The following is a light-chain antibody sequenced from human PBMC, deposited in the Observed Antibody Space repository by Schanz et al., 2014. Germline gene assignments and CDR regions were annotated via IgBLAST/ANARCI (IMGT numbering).Light chain of an antibody. V-gene: IGLV2-14*01. CDR2: DVS. CDR3: QSYDSSLSVRV. J-gene: IGLJ3*02. Sequence: QSALTQPASVSGSPGQSITISCTGTSSDVGGYNYVSWYQQHPGKAPKLMIYDVSNRPSGVSNRFSGSKSGNTASLTISGLQTEDEADYYCQSYDSSLSVRVFGGGTKLTVL. CDR1: SSDVGGYNY.